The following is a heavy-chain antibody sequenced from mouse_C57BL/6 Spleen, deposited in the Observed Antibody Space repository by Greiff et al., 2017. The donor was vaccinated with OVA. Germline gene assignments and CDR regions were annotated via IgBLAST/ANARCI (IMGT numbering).Heavy chain of an antibody. J-gene: IGHJ2*01. CDR1: GFTFSSYA. V-gene: IGHV5-4*01. CDR2: ISDGGSYT. Sequence: EVQLQESGGGLVKPGGSLKLSCAASGFTFSSYAMSWVRQTPEKRLEWVATISDGGSYTYYPDNVKGRFTISRDNAKNNLYLQMSHLKSEDTAMYYCARVESNYFDYWGQGTTLTVSS. D-gene: IGHD5-1*01. CDR3: ARVESNYFDY.